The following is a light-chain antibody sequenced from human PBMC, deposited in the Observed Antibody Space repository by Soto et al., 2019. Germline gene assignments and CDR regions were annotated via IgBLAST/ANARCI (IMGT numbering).Light chain of an antibody. V-gene: IGKV1-17*03. CDR3: QQYDNWPWT. CDR1: QAISHY. J-gene: IGKJ1*01. CDR2: GAS. Sequence: DIQMTQSPSAMSASVGDRVTITCRASQAISHYLVCFHKRPGKAPKRLIYGASTLQSGVPSRFSGSGSGTDFTLTISSLQSEDFAVYDGQQYDNWPWTFGQATKVEIK.